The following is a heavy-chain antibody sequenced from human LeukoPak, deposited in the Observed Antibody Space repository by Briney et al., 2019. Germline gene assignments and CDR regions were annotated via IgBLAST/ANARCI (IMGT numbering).Heavy chain of an antibody. CDR1: GGTFSSYA. CDR2: IIPIFGTA. Sequence: SVKVSCKASGGTFSSYAISWVRQAPGQGLEWMGGIIPIFGTANYAQKFQGRVTITADESTSTAYMELSSPRSEDTAVYYCARDISGYCSGGSCYYYGMDVWGQGTTVTVSS. V-gene: IGHV1-69*13. J-gene: IGHJ6*02. CDR3: ARDISGYCSGGSCYYYGMDV. D-gene: IGHD2-15*01.